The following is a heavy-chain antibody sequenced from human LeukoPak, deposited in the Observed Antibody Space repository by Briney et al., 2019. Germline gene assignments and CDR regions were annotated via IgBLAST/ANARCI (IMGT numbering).Heavy chain of an antibody. D-gene: IGHD2-8*01. CDR3: ARGNYCTNGVCYPGDAFDI. CDR1: GFTVSSNY. Sequence: GSLRLSCAASGFTVSSNYMSWVRQAPGKGLGWVSVIYSGGSTYYADSVKGRFTISRHNSKNTLYLQMNSLRAEDTAVYYCARGNYCTNGVCYPGDAFDIWGQGTMVTVSS. CDR2: IYSGGST. J-gene: IGHJ3*02. V-gene: IGHV3-53*04.